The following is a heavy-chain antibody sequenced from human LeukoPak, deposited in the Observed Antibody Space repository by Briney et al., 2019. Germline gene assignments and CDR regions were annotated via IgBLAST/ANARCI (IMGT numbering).Heavy chain of an antibody. CDR1: GGSISSSSYY. CDR2: IYYTGST. J-gene: IGHJ4*02. Sequence: PSETLSLTCTVSGGSISSSSYYWGWIRQPPGKGLEWIGYIYYTGSTNYNPSLKSRVTISVDTSKNQFSLKLSSVTAADTAVYYCARQQLSQLYYFDNWGQGTLVTVSS. D-gene: IGHD6-13*01. CDR3: ARQQLSQLYYFDN. V-gene: IGHV4-61*05.